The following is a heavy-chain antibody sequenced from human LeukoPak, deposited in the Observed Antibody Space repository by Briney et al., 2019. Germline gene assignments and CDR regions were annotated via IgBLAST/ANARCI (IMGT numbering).Heavy chain of an antibody. CDR3: AREREGLYDILTGYFGY. CDR1: GYTFTGHL. CDR2: INPNSGGT. D-gene: IGHD3-9*01. V-gene: IGHV1-2*02. J-gene: IGHJ4*02. Sequence: GASVKVSCKASGYTFTGHLLHWVRQAPGQRLEWMGWINPNSGGTTYAPKFRGRFTMTRDTSISTVYLELTNLRSDDTAVYYCAREREGLYDILTGYFGYWGQGTLVTVSS.